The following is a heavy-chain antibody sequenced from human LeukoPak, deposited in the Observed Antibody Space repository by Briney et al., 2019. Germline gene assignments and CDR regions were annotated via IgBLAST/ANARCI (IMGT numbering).Heavy chain of an antibody. CDR3: ASQYDFWSFDP. J-gene: IGHJ5*02. Sequence: SETLSLTCSVSGASISSYYWSWIRQPPGKGLEWIGYIHNSGNTTYNPSLKRRVTLSVDTPKKELSLKLTSVTAAATAVYYCASQYDFWSFDPWGQGTLVTVSS. CDR1: GASISSYY. D-gene: IGHD3-3*01. CDR2: IHNSGNT. V-gene: IGHV4-59*08.